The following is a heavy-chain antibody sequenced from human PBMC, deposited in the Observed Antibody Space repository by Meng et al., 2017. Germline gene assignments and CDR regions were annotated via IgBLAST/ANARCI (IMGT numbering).Heavy chain of an antibody. J-gene: IGHJ4*02. D-gene: IGHD6-19*01. CDR1: GGTFSSYA. CDR2: IIPIFGTA. CDR3: HSGWYQAGDDY. Sequence: QVQLLQSGAEVKKPGSSVKVTCKASGGTFSSYAISWVRQAPGQGLEWMGGIIPIFGTANYAQKFQGRVTITADKSTSTAYMELSSLRSEDTAVYYCHSGWYQAGDDYWGQGTLVTVSS. V-gene: IGHV1-69*06.